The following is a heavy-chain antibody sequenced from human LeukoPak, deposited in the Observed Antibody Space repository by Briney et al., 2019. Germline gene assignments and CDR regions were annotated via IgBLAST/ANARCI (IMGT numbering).Heavy chain of an antibody. J-gene: IGHJ4*02. D-gene: IGHD3-10*01. CDR2: ISYDGSNK. V-gene: IGHV3-30-3*01. CDR3: ARRGTVLDY. CDR1: GFTFSSYA. Sequence: GGSLRLSCAASGFTFSSYAMSWVRQAPGKGLEWVAVISYDGSNKYYADSVKGRFTISRDNSKNTLNLQMNSLRGEDTALYYCARRGTVLDYWGQGTLVTVSS.